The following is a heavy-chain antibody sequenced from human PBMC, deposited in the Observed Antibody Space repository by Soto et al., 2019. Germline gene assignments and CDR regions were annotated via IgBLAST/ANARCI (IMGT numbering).Heavy chain of an antibody. CDR2: ISAYNGNT. CDR1: GYTFTSYG. D-gene: IGHD2-15*01. Sequence: GASVKLSCKASGYTFTSYGISWVRQAPGQGLEWMGWISAYNGNTNYAQKLRGRVTMTTDTSTSTAYMELRSLRSDDTAVYYCARDGLIGYCSGGSCTYYYYGMDVWGQGTTVTVSS. CDR3: ARDGLIGYCSGGSCTYYYYGMDV. J-gene: IGHJ6*02. V-gene: IGHV1-18*01.